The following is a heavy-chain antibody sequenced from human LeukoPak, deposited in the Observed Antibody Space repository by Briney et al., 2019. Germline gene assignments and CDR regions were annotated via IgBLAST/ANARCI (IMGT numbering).Heavy chain of an antibody. D-gene: IGHD5-18*01. Sequence: PSETLSLTCTVSGGSISSGSYSWSWIRQPPGKGLEWIGYIYHSGSTYYNPSLKSRVTISVDRSKNQFSLKLSSVTAADTAVYYCARGDTAGDWFDPWGQGTLVTVSS. CDR3: ARGDTAGDWFDP. CDR2: IYHSGST. CDR1: GGSISSGSYS. V-gene: IGHV4-30-2*01. J-gene: IGHJ5*02.